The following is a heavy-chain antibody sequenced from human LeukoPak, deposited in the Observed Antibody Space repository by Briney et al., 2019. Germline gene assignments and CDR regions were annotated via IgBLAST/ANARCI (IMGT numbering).Heavy chain of an antibody. CDR3: ARDQMGYRHGNYYYGMDV. J-gene: IGHJ6*02. Sequence: SQTLSLTCTVSGGSISSGGYYWSWIRQHPGKSLEWIGYIYYSGSTYDNPSLKSRVTISVDTSKNQFSLKLSSVTAADTAVYYCARDQMGYRHGNYYYGMDVWGQGTTVTVSS. V-gene: IGHV4-31*03. CDR2: IYYSGST. D-gene: IGHD3-16*02. CDR1: GGSISSGGYY.